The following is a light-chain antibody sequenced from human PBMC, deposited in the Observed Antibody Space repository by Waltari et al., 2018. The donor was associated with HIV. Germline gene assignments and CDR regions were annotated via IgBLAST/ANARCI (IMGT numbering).Light chain of an antibody. V-gene: IGKV3-11*01. CDR2: DAS. CDR1: QSVRTY. Sequence: EIVLTQSPATLSLSPGERATLSCSASQSVRTYLAWYQWKPGQAPRLLIYDASNRATGIPDRFSGSGSGTDFTLTISSLEPEDFVVYFCQQRSDWPLTFGGGTKVEIK. CDR3: QQRSDWPLT. J-gene: IGKJ4*01.